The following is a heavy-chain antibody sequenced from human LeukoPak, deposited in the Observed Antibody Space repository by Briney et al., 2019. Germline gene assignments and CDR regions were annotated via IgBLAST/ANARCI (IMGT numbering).Heavy chain of an antibody. CDR2: IYYSGYT. Sequence: SETLSLTCTVSGGSIRSSSYYWGWLRQPPGKGLEWIGSIYYSGYTYYNPSLKSRVTVSVDTSTNQFSLKLSSVTAADTAVYYCARLDPNGGNFRWFFDYWGQGTLVTVSS. CDR1: GGSIRSSSYY. CDR3: ARLDPNGGNFRWFFDY. V-gene: IGHV4-39*01. J-gene: IGHJ4*02. D-gene: IGHD4-23*01.